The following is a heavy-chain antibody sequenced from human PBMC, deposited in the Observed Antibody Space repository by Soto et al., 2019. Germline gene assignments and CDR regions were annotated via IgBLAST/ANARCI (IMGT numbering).Heavy chain of an antibody. Sequence: SETLSLTCTVSGGALSSGDYYWSWIRQPPGKGLEWIGYIYYSVNTYYNPSLKSRVSTSVDPSKNQLSLKLSSVTAADTAVYYCARGSGYDFWSGPTNALEIWGQGTMVTVSS. D-gene: IGHD3-3*01. CDR3: ARGSGYDFWSGPTNALEI. CDR2: IYYSVNT. V-gene: IGHV4-30-4*08. J-gene: IGHJ3*02. CDR1: GGALSSGDYY.